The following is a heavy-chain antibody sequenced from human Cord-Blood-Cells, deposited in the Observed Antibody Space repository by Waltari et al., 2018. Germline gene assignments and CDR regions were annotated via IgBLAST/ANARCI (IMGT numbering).Heavy chain of an antibody. J-gene: IGHJ5*02. CDR1: GGSISSYY. V-gene: IGHV4-4*07. D-gene: IGHD6-13*01. CDR3: ARMGIAAAGTGWFDP. Sequence: QVQLQESGPGLVKPSETLSLTCTVSGGSISSYYWSWIRQPAGKGLEWIGRIYTSGSPNYNPSHTSRVTMSVDTSKNQFSLKLSSVTAADTAVYYCARMGIAAAGTGWFDPWGQGTLVTVSS. CDR2: IYTSGSP.